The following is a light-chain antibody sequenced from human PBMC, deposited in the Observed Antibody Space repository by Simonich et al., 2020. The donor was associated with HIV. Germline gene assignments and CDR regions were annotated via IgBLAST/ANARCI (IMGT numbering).Light chain of an antibody. CDR2: WAS. V-gene: IGKV4-1*01. CDR1: QSVLYSSNNKNY. Sequence: DIVMTQSPDSLAVSLCERATINCKSSQSVLYSSNNKNYLAWYQQKPGQPPKLLIYWASTRESGVPDRFSGSGSGTDFTLTISSLQAEDVAVYYCQQYHSTPNTFGQGTKLEIQ. CDR3: QQYHSTPNT. J-gene: IGKJ2*01.